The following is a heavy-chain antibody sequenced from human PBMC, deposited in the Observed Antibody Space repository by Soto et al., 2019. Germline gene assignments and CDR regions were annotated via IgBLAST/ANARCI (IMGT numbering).Heavy chain of an antibody. V-gene: IGHV1-69*12. J-gene: IGHJ4*02. Sequence: QVQLVQSGAEVKKPGSSVKVSCKASGGTFSSDSFSWVRQAPGQGLEWMGGIIPMFDTPIYAQTFQDRVTITADESTSPAHTQLSSLRSGDTAVYYCARYGGLDRDFNYWGQGSLVTVSP. CDR1: GGTFSSDS. D-gene: IGHD4-17*01. CDR2: IIPMFDTP. CDR3: ARYGGLDRDFNY.